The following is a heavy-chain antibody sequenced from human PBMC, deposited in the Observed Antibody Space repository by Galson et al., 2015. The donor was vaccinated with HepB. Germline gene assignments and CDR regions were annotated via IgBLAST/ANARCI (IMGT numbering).Heavy chain of an antibody. J-gene: IGHJ4*02. CDR1: GYTFTNYG. CDR2: INAGNGNT. V-gene: IGHV1-3*01. Sequence: SVKVSCKASGYTFTNYGIHWVRQAPGQRLEWMGWINAGNGNTKYSQKFQGRVTITADESTSTAYMELSSLRSEDTAVYYCARDRYSSGWYLYFDYWGQGTLVTVSS. D-gene: IGHD6-19*01. CDR3: ARDRYSSGWYLYFDY.